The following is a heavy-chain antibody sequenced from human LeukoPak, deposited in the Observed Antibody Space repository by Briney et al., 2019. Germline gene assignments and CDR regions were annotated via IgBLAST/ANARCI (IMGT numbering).Heavy chain of an antibody. J-gene: IGHJ4*02. D-gene: IGHD6-19*01. V-gene: IGHV3-7*01. CDR1: GFTFSSYW. CDR2: IKQDGSEK. Sequence: GGSLRLSCAASGFTFSSYWMSWVRQAPGKGLEWVANIKQDGSEKYHVDSVKGRFTISRDNAKNSLYLQMNSLRAEDTAVYYCARDTLIAVAGHFDYWGQGTLVTVPS. CDR3: ARDTLIAVAGHFDY.